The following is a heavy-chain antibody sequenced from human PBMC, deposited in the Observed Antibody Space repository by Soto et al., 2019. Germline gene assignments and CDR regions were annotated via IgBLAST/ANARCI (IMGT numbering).Heavy chain of an antibody. CDR3: AKEGNGGSSLDS. V-gene: IGHV3-43*01. CDR2: ISWDGGSI. Sequence: LRLSCEASGFKFDDYMMHWVRQAPGKGLEWISLISWDGGSIDYADSIKGRFTVSRDNSKTSLYLHMHSLTSDDTAFYFCAKEGNGGSSLDSWGQGTLVTVSS. CDR1: GFKFDDYM. D-gene: IGHD2-15*01. J-gene: IGHJ5*01.